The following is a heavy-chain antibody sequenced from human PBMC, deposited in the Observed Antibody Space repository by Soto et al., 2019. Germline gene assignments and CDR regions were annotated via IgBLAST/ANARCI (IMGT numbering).Heavy chain of an antibody. D-gene: IGHD3-9*01. Sequence: PGGSLRLSCAASGLTFRSYSMNWVRPAPGKGLEWVSYISSSSSYTNYADSVKGRFTISRDTAKNSLYLQMNSLRAEDTAVYYCARNREDFLTGYYPNWFDPLGQGTLVTVSS. CDR2: ISSSSSYT. V-gene: IGHV3-21*05. CDR3: ARNREDFLTGYYPNWFDP. CDR1: GLTFRSYS. J-gene: IGHJ5*02.